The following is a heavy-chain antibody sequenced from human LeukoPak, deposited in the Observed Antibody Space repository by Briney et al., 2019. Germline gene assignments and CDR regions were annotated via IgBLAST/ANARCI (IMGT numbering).Heavy chain of an antibody. V-gene: IGHV1-18*01. D-gene: IGHD3-10*01. CDR3: ARVPEKGLWFGELSLFDP. J-gene: IGHJ5*02. CDR2: ISAYNGNT. Sequence: AASVKVSCKASGYTFTSYGISWVRQAPGQGLEWMGWISAYNGNTNYAQKLQGRVTMTTDTSTSTAYMELRSLRSDDTAVYYCARVPEKGLWFGELSLFDPWGQGTLVTVSS. CDR1: GYTFTSYG.